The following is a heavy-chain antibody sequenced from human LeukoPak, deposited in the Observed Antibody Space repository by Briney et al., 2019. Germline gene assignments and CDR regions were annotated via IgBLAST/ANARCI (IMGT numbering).Heavy chain of an antibody. Sequence: PGGSLRLSCAASGFTFSSYAMHWVRQAPGKGLEGVAVISYDGSNKYYADSVKGRFTISRDNSKNTLYLQMNSLRAEDTAVYYCARDWGEVITTPFDYWGQGTLVTVSS. CDR1: GFTFSSYA. CDR3: ARDWGEVITTPFDY. D-gene: IGHD3-22*01. V-gene: IGHV3-30-3*01. J-gene: IGHJ4*02. CDR2: ISYDGSNK.